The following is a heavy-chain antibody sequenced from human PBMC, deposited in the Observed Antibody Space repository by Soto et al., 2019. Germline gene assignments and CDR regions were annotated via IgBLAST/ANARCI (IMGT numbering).Heavy chain of an antibody. Sequence: GASVKVSCKASGYTFTSYYMHWVRQAPGQGLEWMGIINPSGGSTSYAQKFQGGVTMTRDTSTSTVYMEVSSLRSEDTAVYYCSRVDPGETSPFDHWGQGTLVTVSS. CDR3: SRVDPGETSPFDH. CDR2: INPSGGST. J-gene: IGHJ4*02. V-gene: IGHV1-46*03. D-gene: IGHD3-10*01. CDR1: GYTFTSYY.